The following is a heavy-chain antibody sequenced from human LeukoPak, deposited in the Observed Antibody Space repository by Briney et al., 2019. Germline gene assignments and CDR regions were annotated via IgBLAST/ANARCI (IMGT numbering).Heavy chain of an antibody. Sequence: PSETLSLTCTVSGGSISSSSYYWGWIRQPPGKGLEWMGSIYYSGSTYYNPSLKSRVTISVDTSKNQFSLKLSSVTAADTAVYYCARVPIKGRWFDPWGQGTLVTVSS. J-gene: IGHJ5*02. V-gene: IGHV4-39*01. CDR1: GGSISSSSYY. CDR3: ARVPIKGRWFDP. CDR2: IYYSGST. D-gene: IGHD3-9*01.